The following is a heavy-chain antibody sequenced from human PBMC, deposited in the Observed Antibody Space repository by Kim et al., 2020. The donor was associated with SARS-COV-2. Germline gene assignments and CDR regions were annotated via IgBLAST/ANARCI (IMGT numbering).Heavy chain of an antibody. D-gene: IGHD3-22*01. CDR1: GYTFTSYA. CDR2: INTNTGNP. Sequence: ASVKVSCKASGYTFTSYAMNWVRQAPGQGLEWMGWINTNTGNPTYAQGFTGRFVFSLDTSVSTAYLQISSLKAEDTAVYYCARVSRYYYDSSGYWGWFDPWGQGTLVTVSS. CDR3: ARVSRYYYDSSGYWGWFDP. V-gene: IGHV7-4-1*02. J-gene: IGHJ5*02.